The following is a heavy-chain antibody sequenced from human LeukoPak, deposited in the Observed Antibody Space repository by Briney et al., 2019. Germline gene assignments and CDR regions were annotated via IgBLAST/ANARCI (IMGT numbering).Heavy chain of an antibody. J-gene: IGHJ4*02. CDR1: GGSISSSSYY. Sequence: SETLSLTCTVSGGSISSSSYYWGWIRQPPGKGLEWIGSISYNGSTYYNPSLKSRVTISVDTSKNQFSLKLSSVTAAETAMYYCASYDVFSGYYTPFDYWGQGTLVTVSS. D-gene: IGHD3-3*01. CDR2: ISYNGST. CDR3: ASYDVFSGYYTPFDY. V-gene: IGHV4-39*07.